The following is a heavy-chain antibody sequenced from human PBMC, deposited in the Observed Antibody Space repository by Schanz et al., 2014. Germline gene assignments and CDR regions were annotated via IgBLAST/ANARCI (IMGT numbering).Heavy chain of an antibody. CDR2: ISATSNFV. Sequence: QLVESGGGLVKPGGSLRLSCATSGFNLRRYSMNWVRQAPGGGLEWVSSISATSNFVHYAASVEGRFTVSRDNANNVMYLQMNSLRVGDTAMYYCAGDTLWFGDINDAFDVWGHGTMVTVS. D-gene: IGHD3-10*01. CDR1: GFNLRRYS. CDR3: AGDTLWFGDINDAFDV. J-gene: IGHJ3*01. V-gene: IGHV3-21*01.